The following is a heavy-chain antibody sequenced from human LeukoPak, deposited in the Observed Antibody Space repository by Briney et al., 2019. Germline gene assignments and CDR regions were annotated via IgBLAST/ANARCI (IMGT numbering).Heavy chain of an antibody. CDR2: VSSGGSVM. D-gene: IGHD1-26*01. V-gene: IGHV3-48*02. CDR3: VRAPDGGYDY. Sequence: PGGSLRLSCTASGFTFSAYSMQCVRQAPGKGLEYISYVSSGGSVMYYADSVKGRFTISRDNAKKSVYLHMNSLRDEDTAIYYCVRAPDGGYDYWGQGALVTVSS. CDR1: GFTFSAYS. J-gene: IGHJ4*02.